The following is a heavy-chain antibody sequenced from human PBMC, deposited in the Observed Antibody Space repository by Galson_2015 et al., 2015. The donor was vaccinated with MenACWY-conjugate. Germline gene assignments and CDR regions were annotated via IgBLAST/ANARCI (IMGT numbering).Heavy chain of an antibody. D-gene: IGHD3-10*01. CDR3: ASTGFGEDY. Sequence: SLRLSCAASGFIFNKFAMTWIRQAPGKGLEWVSAASGSGGVTYHADSVKGRFTISRDNSNNTLYLQMTSLRAEDTAVYYCASTGFGEDYWGQGTLVTVSS. CDR1: GFIFNKFA. J-gene: IGHJ4*02. CDR2: ASGSGGVT. V-gene: IGHV3-23*01.